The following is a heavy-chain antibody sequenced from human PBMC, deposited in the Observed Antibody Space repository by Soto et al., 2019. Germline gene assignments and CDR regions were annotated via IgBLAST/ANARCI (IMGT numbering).Heavy chain of an antibody. D-gene: IGHD2-8*01. CDR2: IYYSGST. CDR3: ASHEPNGVGY. V-gene: IGHV4-31*03. Sequence: SETLSLTCTVSGGSISSCGYYWSWIRQHPGKGLEWIGYIYYSGSTYYNPSLKSRVTISVDTSKNQFSLKLSSVTAADTAVYYCASHEPNGVGYWGKGNLVTVSS. CDR1: GGSISSCGYY. J-gene: IGHJ4*02.